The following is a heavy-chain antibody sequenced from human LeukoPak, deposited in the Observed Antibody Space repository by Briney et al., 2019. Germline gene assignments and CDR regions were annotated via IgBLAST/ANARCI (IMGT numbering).Heavy chain of an antibody. J-gene: IGHJ4*02. CDR1: GFTFSSYA. CDR2: IKSKTDGGTT. CDR3: TTVGGDYYDSSGLFYYFDY. D-gene: IGHD3-22*01. V-gene: IGHV3-15*01. Sequence: GGSLRLSCAASGFTFSSYAMSWVRQAPGKGLEWVGRIKSKTDGGTTDYAAPVKGRFTISRDDSKNTLYLQMNSLKTEDTAVYYCTTVGGDYYDSSGLFYYFDYWGQGTLVTVSS.